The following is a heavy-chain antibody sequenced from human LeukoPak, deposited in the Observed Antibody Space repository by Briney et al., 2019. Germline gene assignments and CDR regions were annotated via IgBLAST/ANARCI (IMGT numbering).Heavy chain of an antibody. CDR3: ASDFPLYYYYMDV. CDR1: GFTLIKFG. V-gene: IGHV3-21*04. CDR2: VHTTTTIAAGTT. J-gene: IGHJ6*03. Sequence: GGSLRLSCTASGFTLIKFGLSWVRQPPGKGLGGVASVHTTTTIAAGTTFYADSVKGRFTISGDSSKNTVYLQMNTLRVEDTAVYYCASDFPLYYYYMDVWGKGTTVTVSS.